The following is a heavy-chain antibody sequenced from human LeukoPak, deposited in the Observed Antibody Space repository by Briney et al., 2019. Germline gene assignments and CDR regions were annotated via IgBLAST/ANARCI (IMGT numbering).Heavy chain of an antibody. V-gene: IGHV4-59*01. J-gene: IGHJ4*02. CDR3: ARGITLHFDY. D-gene: IGHD1-14*01. CDR2: IYYSGST. Sequence: KPSETLSLTCTVSGSSISSYYWSWIRQPPGKGLEWIGYIYYSGSTNYNPSLKSRVTISVDTSKNQFSLKLSSVTAADTAVYYCARGITLHFDYWGQGTLVTVSS. CDR1: GSSISSYY.